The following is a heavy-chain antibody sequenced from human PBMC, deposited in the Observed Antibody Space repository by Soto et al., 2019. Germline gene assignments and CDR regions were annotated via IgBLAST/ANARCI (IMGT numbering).Heavy chain of an antibody. J-gene: IGHJ4*02. Sequence: PSETLSLTCTVSGGSISSYYWGWIRQPPGKGLEWIGYIYYSGSTNYNPSLKSRVTISVDTSKNQFSLKLNSMTAADTAVYYCARHNYGSGSTYFDYWGQGTLVTV. D-gene: IGHD3-10*01. V-gene: IGHV4-59*08. CDR2: IYYSGST. CDR1: GGSISSYY. CDR3: ARHNYGSGSTYFDY.